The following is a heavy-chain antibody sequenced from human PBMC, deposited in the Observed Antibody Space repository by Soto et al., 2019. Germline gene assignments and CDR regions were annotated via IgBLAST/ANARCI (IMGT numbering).Heavy chain of an antibody. CDR3: ARPTPGIAAAVSRYYGMDV. J-gene: IGHJ6*02. CDR2: ISYDGSNK. CDR1: GFTFSSYA. V-gene: IGHV3-30-3*01. Sequence: QVQLVESGGGVVQPGRSLRLSCAASGFTFSSYAMHWVRQAPGKGLEWEAVISYDGSNKYYADSVKGRFTISRDNSKNTLYLQMNSLRAEDTAVYYCARPTPGIAAAVSRYYGMDVWGQGTTVTVSS. D-gene: IGHD6-13*01.